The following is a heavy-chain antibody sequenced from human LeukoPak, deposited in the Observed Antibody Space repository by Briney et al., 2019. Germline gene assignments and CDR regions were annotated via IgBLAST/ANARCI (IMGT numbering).Heavy chain of an antibody. CDR2: SWYDGSTK. CDR3: ARDIGGSYSQGLDH. D-gene: IGHD1-26*01. V-gene: IGHV3-33*01. CDR1: GFTFSNCG. Sequence: GRSLRLSCAASGFTFSNCGMHWVRHAPGKGLEWVAVSWYDGSTKYYADSVKGRFSISRDNSKNTVSLQMSSLRPEDTAVYYCARDIGGSYSQGLDHWGQGTLVTVSS. J-gene: IGHJ4*02.